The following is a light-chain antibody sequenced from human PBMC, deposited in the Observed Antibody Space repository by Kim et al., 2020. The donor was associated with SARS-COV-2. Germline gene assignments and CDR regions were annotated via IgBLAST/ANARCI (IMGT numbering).Light chain of an antibody. CDR1: NIGSKS. J-gene: IGLJ3*02. CDR2: YDS. V-gene: IGLV3-21*04. CDR3: QVWDSSSDHPV. Sequence: SYELTQPPSVSVAPGKTARITCGGNNIGSKSVHWYQQKPGQAPVLGIYYDSDRPSGIPERFSGSNSGNTATLNISRGEAGDEADYYCQVWDSSSDHPVFG.